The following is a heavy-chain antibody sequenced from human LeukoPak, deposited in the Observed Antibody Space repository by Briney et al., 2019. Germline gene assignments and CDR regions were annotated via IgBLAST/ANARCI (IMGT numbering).Heavy chain of an antibody. CDR2: ISGSGGST. J-gene: IGHJ6*02. CDR1: GFTFSSYA. Sequence: AGGSLRLSCVASGFTFSSYAMSWVRQAPGKGLEWVSSISGSGGSTYYVDSVKGRFTISRDNSRNTLYLQVNSLRAEDMAAYFCAKGVGYQYYYGMDVWGQGTTVTVSS. V-gene: IGHV3-23*01. CDR3: AKGVGYQYYYGMDV.